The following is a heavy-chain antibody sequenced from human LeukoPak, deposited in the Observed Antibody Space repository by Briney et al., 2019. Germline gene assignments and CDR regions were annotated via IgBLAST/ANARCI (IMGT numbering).Heavy chain of an antibody. CDR3: ARQDTAMVTRPFDY. Sequence: GESLKISCKGSGYRFTSYWIGWVRQMPGKGLEWMGIIYPGDSDTRYSPSFQGQVTISADKSISTACLQWSSLKASDTAMYYCARQDTAMVTRPFDYWGQGTLVTVSS. CDR1: GYRFTSYW. J-gene: IGHJ4*02. D-gene: IGHD5-18*01. CDR2: IYPGDSDT. V-gene: IGHV5-51*01.